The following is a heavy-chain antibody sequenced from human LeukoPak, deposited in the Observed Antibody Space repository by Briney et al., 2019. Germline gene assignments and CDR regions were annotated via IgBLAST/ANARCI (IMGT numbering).Heavy chain of an antibody. CDR3: ARAGYSSGWHDGDY. D-gene: IGHD6-19*01. CDR1: GFSFSSYG. J-gene: IGHJ4*02. V-gene: IGHV3-33*01. CDR2: IWYDGSNK. Sequence: GGSLRLSCAATGFSFSSYGMHWVRQTPDKGLEWVAVIWYDGSNKYYGDSVKGRFTISRDNSKSTLYLQMNSLRVEDTAVYYCARAGYSSGWHDGDYWGQGALVTVSS.